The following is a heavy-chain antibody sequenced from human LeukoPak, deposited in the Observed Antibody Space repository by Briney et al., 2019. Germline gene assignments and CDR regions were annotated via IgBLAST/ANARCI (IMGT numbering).Heavy chain of an antibody. CDR1: GFTFSTYP. D-gene: IGHD3-22*01. J-gene: IGHJ4*02. CDR3: ASGRDFYYDTSAL. CDR2: ISHDGSEK. Sequence: GGSLRLSCAASGFTFSTYPIHWVRQAPGKGLEWVAVISHDGSEKYYADSVKGRFTISRDNSKNTLWLQMNSLRIEDTAVYFCASGRDFYYDTSALWGQGTLVTVSS. V-gene: IGHV3-30-3*01.